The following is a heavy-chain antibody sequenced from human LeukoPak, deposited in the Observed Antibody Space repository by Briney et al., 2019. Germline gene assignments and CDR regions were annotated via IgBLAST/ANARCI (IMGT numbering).Heavy chain of an antibody. CDR3: ARSSNTSLFL. V-gene: IGHV4-59*01. Sequence: SETLSLTCTVSSASISSYYWSWIRQPPGKGLQWIGYVYYSGSTNYSPSLKSRVTISLDTSRTHFSLKLSSVTTADTAVYYCARSSNTSLFLWGQGTLVTVSS. J-gene: IGHJ4*02. D-gene: IGHD3-3*02. CDR1: SASISSYY. CDR2: VYYSGST.